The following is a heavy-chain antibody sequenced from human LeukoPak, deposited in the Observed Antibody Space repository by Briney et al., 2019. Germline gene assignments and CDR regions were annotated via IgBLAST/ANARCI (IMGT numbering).Heavy chain of an antibody. V-gene: IGHV3-30*02. Sequence: PGGSLGLSCAASGFTFSSYGMHWVRQAPGKGLEWVAFIRYDGSNKYYADSVKGRFTISRDNSKNTLYLQMNSLRAEDTAVYYCVLVPAAQSDYWGQGTLVTVSS. CDR2: IRYDGSNK. J-gene: IGHJ4*02. CDR1: GFTFSSYG. D-gene: IGHD2-2*01. CDR3: VLVPAAQSDY.